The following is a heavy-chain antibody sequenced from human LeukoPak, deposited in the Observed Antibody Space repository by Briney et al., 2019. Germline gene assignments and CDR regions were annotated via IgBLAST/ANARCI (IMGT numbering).Heavy chain of an antibody. CDR3: ARDLTDQGILWFGELGWFDP. J-gene: IGHJ5*02. Sequence: GGSLRLSCAASGFTFSDYYMSWIRQAPGKGLEWVSYISSSGTTIYYADSVKGRFTISRDNAKNSLYLQMNSLRAEDTAVYYCARDLTDQGILWFGELGWFDPWGQGTLVTVSS. CDR1: GFTFSDYY. CDR2: ISSSGTTI. V-gene: IGHV3-11*04. D-gene: IGHD3-10*01.